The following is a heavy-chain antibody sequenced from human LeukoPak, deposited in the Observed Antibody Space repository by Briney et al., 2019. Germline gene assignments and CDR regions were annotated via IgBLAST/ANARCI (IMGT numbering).Heavy chain of an antibody. Sequence: GGSLRLSCGASGFTFSNNAMYWVRQAPGKGLEWVSGISDNGRSTYYADSVKGRFTISRDKSNNMLYLQMNSLRAEDTAIYYCAKDLAGTTSFDFWGQGTLVTVSS. CDR2: ISDNGRST. D-gene: IGHD1-7*01. CDR1: GFTFSNNA. V-gene: IGHV3-23*01. CDR3: AKDLAGTTSFDF. J-gene: IGHJ4*02.